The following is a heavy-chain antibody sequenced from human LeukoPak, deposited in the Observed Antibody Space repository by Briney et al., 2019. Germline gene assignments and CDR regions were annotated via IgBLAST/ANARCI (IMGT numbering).Heavy chain of an antibody. J-gene: IGHJ4*02. CDR1: GFAFSSYS. CDR3: VRDPGVGSTLFGSADS. Sequence: GGSLRLSCAASGFAFSSYSMSWVRQAPGKGLEWVSSISTSSTYIYYADSMKGRFTTSRDNAKNSLYLQMNSLGAEDTAVYYCVRDPGVGSTLFGSADSWGQGTLVIVSS. CDR2: ISTSSTYI. V-gene: IGHV3-21*01. D-gene: IGHD1-26*01.